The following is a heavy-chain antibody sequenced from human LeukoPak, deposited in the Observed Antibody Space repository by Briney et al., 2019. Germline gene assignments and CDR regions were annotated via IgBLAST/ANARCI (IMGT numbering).Heavy chain of an antibody. Sequence: GGSLRLSCTVSGFAFGSEAMSWVRQSPARGLEWVASISPGGGTTYYADFVKGRFTISRDNSKNSLFVQMNSLRAEDTAVYFSAKLAVVVPAAIALGYYMDVWGKGTTVTVSS. J-gene: IGHJ6*03. CDR3: AKLAVVVPAAIALGYYMDV. V-gene: IGHV3-23*01. CDR2: ISPGGGTT. CDR1: GFAFGSEA. D-gene: IGHD2-2*02.